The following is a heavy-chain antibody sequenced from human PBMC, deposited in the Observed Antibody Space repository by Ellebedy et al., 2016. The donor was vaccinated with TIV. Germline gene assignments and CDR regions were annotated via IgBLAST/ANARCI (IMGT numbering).Heavy chain of an antibody. J-gene: IGHJ4*02. CDR1: GFTVSNNY. Sequence: GESLKISCAASGFTVSNNYMRWVRQAPGKGLEWVSLIYSGGNTYYADSVRGRFTISRDKSKNTLHLQMNSLRAEDTAVYYCARESRSSSGYWGQGTLVTVSS. V-gene: IGHV3-66*01. D-gene: IGHD6-19*01. CDR3: ARESRSSSGY. CDR2: IYSGGNT.